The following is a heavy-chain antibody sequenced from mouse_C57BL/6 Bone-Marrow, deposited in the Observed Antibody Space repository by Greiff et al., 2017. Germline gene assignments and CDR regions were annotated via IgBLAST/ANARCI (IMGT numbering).Heavy chain of an antibody. V-gene: IGHV2-9*01. CDR2: IWGGGST. J-gene: IGHJ4*01. CDR3: AKQKYYGSSYAMNY. D-gene: IGHD1-1*01. Sequence: QVQLKQSGPGLVAPSQSLSITCTVSGFSLTSYGVDWVRQTPGKGLEWLGVIWGGGSTNYNSAIMFILSISQDNSNSPFFLKMNSLQTDDTAIYYCAKQKYYGSSYAMNYWGQGTSVTVSS. CDR1: GFSLTSYG.